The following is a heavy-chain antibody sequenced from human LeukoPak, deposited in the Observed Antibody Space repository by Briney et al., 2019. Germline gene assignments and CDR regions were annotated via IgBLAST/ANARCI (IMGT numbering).Heavy chain of an antibody. CDR2: IYPGDSDT. Sequence: GESLKISCKGSGYSFTSYWIGWVRQLPGKGLGWMGIIYPGDSDTRYSPSFQGQVTISADKSISTAYLQWSSLKASDTAMYYCARQGSSWSPYFDYWGQGTLVTVSS. V-gene: IGHV5-51*01. CDR1: GYSFTSYW. J-gene: IGHJ4*02. D-gene: IGHD6-13*01. CDR3: ARQGSSWSPYFDY.